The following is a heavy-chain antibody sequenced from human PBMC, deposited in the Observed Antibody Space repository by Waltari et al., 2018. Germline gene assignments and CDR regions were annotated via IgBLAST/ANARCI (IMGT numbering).Heavy chain of an antibody. CDR3: ARPAGWSGYYPFDY. D-gene: IGHD3-3*01. CDR1: GGSFSGSY. CDR2: INHSGST. V-gene: IGHV4-34*01. J-gene: IGHJ4*02. Sequence: VQLQQWGAGLLKPSETLSLTCAVYGGSFSGSYWSWVRQPPGKGLEWIGEINHSGSTNYNPSLKSRVTISVDTSKNQFSLKLSSVTAADTAVYYCARPAGWSGYYPFDYWGQGTLVTVSS.